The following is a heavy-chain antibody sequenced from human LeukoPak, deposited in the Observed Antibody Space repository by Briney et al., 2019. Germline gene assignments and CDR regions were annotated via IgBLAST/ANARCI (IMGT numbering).Heavy chain of an antibody. V-gene: IGHV5-51*01. CDR1: EYNFITYW. D-gene: IGHD4-17*01. J-gene: IGHJ3*01. Sequence: GESLKISCEVSEYNFITYWIGGVRQMPGKGLEWMGITSPDDSETRYSPSFLGHVTISADDSIRTAYLQWSSLKASDTAMYFCARLYDYGADDAFDLWGHGTMVTVFS. CDR2: TSPDDSET. CDR3: ARLYDYGADDAFDL.